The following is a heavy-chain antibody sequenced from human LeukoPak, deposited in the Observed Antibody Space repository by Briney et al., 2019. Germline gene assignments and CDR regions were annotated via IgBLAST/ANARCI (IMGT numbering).Heavy chain of an antibody. J-gene: IGHJ4*02. CDR2: ISAYNGNT. V-gene: IGHV1-18*01. Sequence: ASVKVSCKASGYTFTSYGISWVRQAPGQGVEWMGWISAYNGNTNYAQKLQGRVTMTTDTSTSTAYMELRSLRSDDTAVYYCARQTSLYADTVTYFDYWGQGTLVTVSS. D-gene: IGHD3-16*01. CDR3: ARQTSLYADTVTYFDY. CDR1: GYTFTSYG.